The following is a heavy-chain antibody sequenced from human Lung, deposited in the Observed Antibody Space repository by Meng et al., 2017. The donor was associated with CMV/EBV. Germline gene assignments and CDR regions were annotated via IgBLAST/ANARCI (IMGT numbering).Heavy chain of an antibody. CDR3: AALHCSRTSCYVPSSVDV. V-gene: IGHV1-69*05. J-gene: IGHJ6*01. CDR2: FIPIFGKA. D-gene: IGHD2-2*01. Sequence: SXXVSXKTSGGTFSPAISRVRQAPGQGLEWMGGFIPIFGKANYAQNFQGRVTISTDVSTSTTYMELSSLRSEDTAVYYCAALHCSRTSCYVPSSVDVWGQGTXVTVSS. CDR1: GGTFSPA.